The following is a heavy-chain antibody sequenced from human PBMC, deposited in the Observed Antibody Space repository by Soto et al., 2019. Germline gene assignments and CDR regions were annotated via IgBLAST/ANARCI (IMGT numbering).Heavy chain of an antibody. D-gene: IGHD6-19*01. Sequence: PGGSLRLSCAASGFIFTSYSMVWVRQAPGKGLEWVSSISSRSDSIYYADSVKGRFTISRDNAQNSLYLQMNSLTSEDTAVYYCARDRSADRLVQYFQHWGPGTLVTVSS. J-gene: IGHJ1*01. CDR2: ISSRSDSI. V-gene: IGHV3-21*01. CDR3: ARDRSADRLVQYFQH. CDR1: GFIFTSYS.